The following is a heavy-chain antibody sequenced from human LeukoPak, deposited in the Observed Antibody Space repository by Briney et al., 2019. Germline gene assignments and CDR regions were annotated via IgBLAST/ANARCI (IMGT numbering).Heavy chain of an antibody. D-gene: IGHD3-3*01. CDR1: GGSFSGYY. CDR2: INHSGST. V-gene: IGHV4-34*01. CDR3: ARGGTYYDFWSGRVIPENWFDP. J-gene: IGHJ5*02. Sequence: SETLSLTCAVYGGSFSGYYWSWIRQPPGKGLEWIGEINHSGSTNYNPSLKSRGTISVDTSKNQFSLKLSSVTAADTAVYYCARGGTYYDFWSGRVIPENWFDPWGQGTLVTVSS.